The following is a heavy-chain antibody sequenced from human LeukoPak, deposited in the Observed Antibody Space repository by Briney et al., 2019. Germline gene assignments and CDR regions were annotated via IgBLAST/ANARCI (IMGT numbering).Heavy chain of an antibody. Sequence: SETLSLTCAVSGYSISSGYYWGWIRHPPGKGLEWIGSIYHSGSTYYNPSLKSRVTISVDTSKNQFSLKLSSVTAADTAVYYCASTMAARHWFDPWGQGTLVTVSS. CDR3: ASTMAARHWFDP. V-gene: IGHV4-38-2*01. D-gene: IGHD3-10*01. CDR1: GYSISSGYY. J-gene: IGHJ5*02. CDR2: IYHSGST.